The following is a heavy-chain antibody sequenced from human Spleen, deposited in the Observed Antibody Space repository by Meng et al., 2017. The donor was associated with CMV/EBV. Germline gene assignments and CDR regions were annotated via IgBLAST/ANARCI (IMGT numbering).Heavy chain of an antibody. J-gene: IGHJ3*02. D-gene: IGHD3-10*01. CDR1: GFTFSTFW. V-gene: IGHV3-74*01. CDR3: ARDRAAFDM. CDR2: INSDGSST. Sequence: GESLKISCATSGFTFSTFWMHWVRQGPGKGLVWVSRINSDGSSTSYADSVKGRFTISRDNAKNTLYLQMSGLRAEDTAVYYCARDRAAFDMWGQGTMVTVSS.